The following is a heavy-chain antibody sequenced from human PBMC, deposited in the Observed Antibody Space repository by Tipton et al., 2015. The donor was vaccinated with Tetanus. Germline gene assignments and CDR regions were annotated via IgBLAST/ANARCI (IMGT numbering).Heavy chain of an antibody. CDR1: GFTFSNYA. CDR2: ISVRGSHT. J-gene: IGHJ5*02. CDR3: AKDPASRGWFDP. V-gene: IGHV3-23*01. Sequence: SLRLSCAASGFTFSNYAMAWVRQAPGKGLEWVSGISVRGSHTYYADPVKGRFSISRDNSKNTVYLQMNSLRDEDTAVYYCAKDPASRGWFDPWGQGTLVIVS.